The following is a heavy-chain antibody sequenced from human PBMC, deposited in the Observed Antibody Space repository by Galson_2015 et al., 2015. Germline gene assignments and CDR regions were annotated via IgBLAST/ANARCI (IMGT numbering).Heavy chain of an antibody. CDR2: ISSSGGTI. V-gene: IGHV3-48*03. CDR1: GFTFSSVE. CDR3: ARPGDAGY. Sequence: SLRLSCAGSGFTFSSVEMNWVRQAPGKGLEWISYISSSGGTIYYADSVKGRFTISRDNAKNSVYLQMNSLRAQDTAVYYCARPGDAGYWGQGTLSPSP. J-gene: IGHJ4*02. D-gene: IGHD4-17*01.